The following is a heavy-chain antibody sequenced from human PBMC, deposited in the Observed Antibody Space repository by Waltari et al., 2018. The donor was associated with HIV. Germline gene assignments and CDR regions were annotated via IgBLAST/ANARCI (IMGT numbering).Heavy chain of an antibody. CDR3: ARDQTMTRAFDI. D-gene: IGHD3-22*01. V-gene: IGHV3-30*01. Sequence: VQLVESGGGVVQPGRSLRLSCAAPGFTFRRYDMHWVRQAPGKGLEWVAVISYDGSNKYHADSVKGRFTISRDNSKNTLYLQMNSLRAEDPAVYYCARDQTMTRAFDIWGQGTMVTVSS. CDR1: GFTFRRYD. J-gene: IGHJ3*02. CDR2: ISYDGSNK.